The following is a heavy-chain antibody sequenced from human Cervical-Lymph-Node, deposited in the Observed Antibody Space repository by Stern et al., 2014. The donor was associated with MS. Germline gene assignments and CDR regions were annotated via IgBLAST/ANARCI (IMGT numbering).Heavy chain of an antibody. CDR3: ARDLADYRYYFDS. CDR1: GYPFSDYY. J-gene: IGHJ4*02. Sequence: AQLEESGTDVQKPGASAKVSCEASGYPFSDYYIHWVRQAPGQGLEWMGWINPATGATTYAENFEGRITMTRDTSISTAYMILSRLSSDDTAVYFCARDLADYRYYFDSWGPGTLVTVSS. V-gene: IGHV1-2*02. CDR2: INPATGAT. D-gene: IGHD4-11*01.